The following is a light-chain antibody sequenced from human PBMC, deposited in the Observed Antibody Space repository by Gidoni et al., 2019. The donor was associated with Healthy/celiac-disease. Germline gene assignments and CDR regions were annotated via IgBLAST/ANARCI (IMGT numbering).Light chain of an antibody. V-gene: IGKV3-11*01. CDR2: DAS. Sequence: IVLTQSPATLSLSPGERATLSCRASQSVSSYLAWYQQKPGQAPRLLIYDASNRATGIPARFSGSGSGTDFTLTSSSLEPEDFAVYYCQQRSNWLITFGQGTRLEIK. CDR1: QSVSSY. J-gene: IGKJ5*01. CDR3: QQRSNWLIT.